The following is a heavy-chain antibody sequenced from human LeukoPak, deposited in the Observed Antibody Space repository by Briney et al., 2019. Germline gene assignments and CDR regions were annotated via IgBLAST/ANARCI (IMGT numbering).Heavy chain of an antibody. J-gene: IGHJ4*02. CDR2: IYHSGST. CDR1: GGSISSSNW. V-gene: IGHV4-4*02. CDR3: ARDPAPCGGDCRLFDY. Sequence: PSETLSLTCAVSGGSISSSNWWSWVRQPPGKGLEWIGEIYHSGSTNYNPSLKSRVTISVDKSKNQFSLKLSSVTAADTAVYYCARDPAPCGGDCRLFDYWGQGTLVTVSS. D-gene: IGHD2-21*02.